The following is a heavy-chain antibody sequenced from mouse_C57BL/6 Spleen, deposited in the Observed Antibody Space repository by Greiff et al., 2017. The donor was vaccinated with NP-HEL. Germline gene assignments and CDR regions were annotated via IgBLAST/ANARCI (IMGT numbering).Heavy chain of an antibody. CDR1: GYTFTSYW. V-gene: IGHV1-64*01. CDR3: ARRDYSNYDY. Sequence: VQLQQSGAELVKPGASVKLSCKASGYTFTSYWLHWVKQWPGQGLEWIGMINPNSGSTNYNEKFKSKATLTVDKSSSTAYMQLSSLTTENSAVYYGARRDYSNYDYWGQGTTLTVSS. J-gene: IGHJ2*01. D-gene: IGHD2-5*01. CDR2: INPNSGST.